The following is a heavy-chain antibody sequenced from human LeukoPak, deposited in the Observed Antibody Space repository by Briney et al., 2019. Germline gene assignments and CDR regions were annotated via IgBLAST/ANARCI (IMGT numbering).Heavy chain of an antibody. Sequence: ASVNVSCTASGYTFXYYGVTWVRQVPGQGLEWMGWISVDNGKTNYAQRLQGRVTLTTHISTTTAYMELRSLRSDDTAVYYCARVDCSGDSCYSAGYWGQGTLVTVSS. CDR3: ARVDCSGDSCYSAGY. CDR2: ISVDNGKT. V-gene: IGHV1-18*01. J-gene: IGHJ4*02. D-gene: IGHD2-15*01. CDR1: GYTFXYYG.